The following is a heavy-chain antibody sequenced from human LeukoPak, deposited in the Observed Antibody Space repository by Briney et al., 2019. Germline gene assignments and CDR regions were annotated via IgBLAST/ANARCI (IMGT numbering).Heavy chain of an antibody. Sequence: PSETLSLTCTVSGGSISSSSYYWGWIRQPPGKGLEWIGSIYYSGSTYYNPSLKSRVTISVDTSKNQFSLKLSSVTAADTAVYYCARDMWYDSSGYQNFDYWGQGTLVTVSS. V-gene: IGHV4-39*07. J-gene: IGHJ4*02. D-gene: IGHD3-22*01. CDR3: ARDMWYDSSGYQNFDY. CDR2: IYYSGST. CDR1: GGSISSSSYY.